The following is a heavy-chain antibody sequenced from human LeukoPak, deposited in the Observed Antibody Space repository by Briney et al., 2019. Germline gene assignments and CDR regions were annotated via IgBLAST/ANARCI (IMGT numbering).Heavy chain of an antibody. J-gene: IGHJ4*02. V-gene: IGHV4-4*09. Sequence: RRIRKTQGRGLQWIGYIFSSGSTNYNLSLKSRVTITVDTSKNQFSLELTSVTAADTAVYYCVRSKDFWSGYYDYWGQGNLVTVSS. CDR2: IFSSGST. D-gene: IGHD3-3*01. CDR3: VRSKDFWSGYYDY.